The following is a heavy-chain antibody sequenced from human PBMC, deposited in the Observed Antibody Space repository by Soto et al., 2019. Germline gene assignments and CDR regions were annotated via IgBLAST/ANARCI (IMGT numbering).Heavy chain of an antibody. V-gene: IGHV3-30*03. CDR2: ITYDGSNK. CDR3: LYGMDV. Sequence: QVQLVESGGGVVQPGRSLRLSCAASGFTFSSYGMHWVRQAPGKGLEWVAVITYDGSNKYYADSVKGRFTISSDNSKNTLYLQMNSLRAEDTAVYYCLYGMDVWGQGTTVTVSS. J-gene: IGHJ6*02. CDR1: GFTFSSYG.